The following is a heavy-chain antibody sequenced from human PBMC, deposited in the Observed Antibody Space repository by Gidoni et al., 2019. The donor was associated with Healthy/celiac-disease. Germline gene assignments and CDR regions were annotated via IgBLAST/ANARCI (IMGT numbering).Heavy chain of an antibody. CDR3: ASGRVLLWFGELQPGWFDP. CDR2: IKQDGSEK. J-gene: IGHJ5*02. D-gene: IGHD3-10*01. Sequence: EVQLVESGGGLVQPGGSLRLSCAASGFTFSSYGLSWVCQAPGKGLEWVANIKQDGSEKYYVDSVKGRFTISRDNAKNSLYLQMNSLRAEDTAVYYCASGRVLLWFGELQPGWFDPWGQGTLVTVSS. CDR1: GFTFSSYG. V-gene: IGHV3-7*01.